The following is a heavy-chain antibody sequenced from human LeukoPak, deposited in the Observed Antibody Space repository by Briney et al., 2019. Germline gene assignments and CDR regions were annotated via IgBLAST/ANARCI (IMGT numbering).Heavy chain of an antibody. V-gene: IGHV3-21*04. Sequence: GRSLRLSCAASGFTFSSYSMNWVRQAPGKGLEWVSSISSSSSYIYYADSVKGRFTISRDNAKNSLYLQMSSPRAEDTAVYYCAKVGRASWAPYYFDYWGQGTLVTVSS. D-gene: IGHD2-2*01. CDR1: GFTFSSYS. CDR2: ISSSSSYI. CDR3: AKVGRASWAPYYFDY. J-gene: IGHJ4*02.